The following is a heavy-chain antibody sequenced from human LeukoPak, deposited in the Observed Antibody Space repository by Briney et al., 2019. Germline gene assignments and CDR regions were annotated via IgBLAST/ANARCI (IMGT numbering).Heavy chain of an antibody. CDR2: IIPFFGIA. CDR1: GGTFSSYA. CDR3: ARDQLGDGYSGYDGMDV. D-gene: IGHD5-12*01. V-gene: IGHV1-69*04. J-gene: IGHJ6*02. Sequence: SVKVSCKASGGTFSSYAISWVRQAPGQGLEWMGRIIPFFGIANYAQKFQGRVTITADKSTSTAYMELSSLRSEDTAVYYCARDQLGDGYSGYDGMDVWGQGTTVTVSS.